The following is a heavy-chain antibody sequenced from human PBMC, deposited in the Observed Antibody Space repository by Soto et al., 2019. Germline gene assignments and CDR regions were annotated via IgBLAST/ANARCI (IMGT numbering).Heavy chain of an antibody. CDR3: ARHPSGNYAHFEY. CDR1: GGSISSYY. J-gene: IGHJ4*02. CDR2: IYYSGST. D-gene: IGHD4-4*01. V-gene: IGHV4-59*01. Sequence: QVQLQESGPGLVKPSDTLSLTCTVSGGSISSYYWSWIRQPPGKGLEWLGYIYYSGSTNYNPSLKSRVTISVDTSRNQFSLKLSSVTAADTAVYYCARHPSGNYAHFEYWGQGTLVTVSS.